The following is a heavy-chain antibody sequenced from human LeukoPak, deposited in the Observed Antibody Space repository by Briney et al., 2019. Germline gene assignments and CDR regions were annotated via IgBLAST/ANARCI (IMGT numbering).Heavy chain of an antibody. Sequence: SETPSLTCTVSGGSISSGDYYWSWIRQPPGKGLEWIGYIYYSGSTYYNPSLKSRVTISVDTSKNQFSLKLSSVTAADTAVYYWAREEYCSGGSCSDYWGQGTLVTVSS. CDR2: IYYSGST. CDR3: AREEYCSGGSCSDY. V-gene: IGHV4-30-4*01. CDR1: GGSISSGDYY. J-gene: IGHJ4*02. D-gene: IGHD2-15*01.